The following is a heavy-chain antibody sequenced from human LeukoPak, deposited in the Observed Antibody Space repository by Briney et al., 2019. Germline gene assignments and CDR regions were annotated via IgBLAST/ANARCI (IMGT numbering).Heavy chain of an antibody. CDR3: GVPAAMPVANYYYYMDV. J-gene: IGHJ6*03. V-gene: IGHV1-69*13. Sequence: SVKVSCKASGGTFSSYAISWVRQAPGQGLEWMGGISPIFGTANYAPKFQGRVTITADESTSTAYMELSSLRSEDTAVYYCGVPAAMPVANYYYYMDVWGKGTTVTISS. CDR2: ISPIFGTA. CDR1: GGTFSSYA. D-gene: IGHD2-2*01.